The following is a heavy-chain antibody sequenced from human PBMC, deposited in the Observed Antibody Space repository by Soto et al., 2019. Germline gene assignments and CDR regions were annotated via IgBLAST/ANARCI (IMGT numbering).Heavy chain of an antibody. Sequence: ASVEVSCKXSGYTFTSYYIHWVRQAPGQGLEWMGIINPRGISTDYAQKFQGRVTMTRDTSTSTVYMELSSLRSEDTAVYYCARDYCTNGVCYTRAFDIWGQGTMVTVSS. V-gene: IGHV1-46*01. CDR2: INPRGIST. D-gene: IGHD2-8*01. CDR3: ARDYCTNGVCYTRAFDI. CDR1: GYTFTSYY. J-gene: IGHJ3*02.